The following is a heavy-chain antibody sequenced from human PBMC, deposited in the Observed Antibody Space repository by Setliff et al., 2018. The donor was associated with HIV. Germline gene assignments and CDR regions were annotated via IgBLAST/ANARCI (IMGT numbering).Heavy chain of an antibody. CDR2: TNPQSDIA. J-gene: IGHJ4*02. D-gene: IGHD3-22*01. CDR1: GCTFNHYA. V-gene: IGHV1-69*10. CDR3: VRVGPWYYARSGYLASWDY. Sequence: SVKVSCKASGCTFNHYALSWVRQAPGQRPEWMGGTNPQSDIANYAQRFQGRVTITADHSTTTTYMELTSLRADDTAVYYCVRVGPWYYARSGYLASWDYWGQGALVTVSS.